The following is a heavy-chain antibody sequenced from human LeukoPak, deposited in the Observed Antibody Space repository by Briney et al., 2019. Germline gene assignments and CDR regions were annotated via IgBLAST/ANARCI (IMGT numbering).Heavy chain of an antibody. CDR3: AKWVVYYYYYMDV. V-gene: IGHV3-23*01. CDR2: ISGSGGST. Sequence: PGGSLRLSCAASGFTFSSYAMSWVRQAPGKGLEWVSAISGSGGSTYYADSAKGRFTISRDNSKNTLYLQMNSLRAEDTAVYYCAKWVVYYYYYMDVWGKGTTVTVSS. D-gene: IGHD2-15*01. J-gene: IGHJ6*03. CDR1: GFTFSSYA.